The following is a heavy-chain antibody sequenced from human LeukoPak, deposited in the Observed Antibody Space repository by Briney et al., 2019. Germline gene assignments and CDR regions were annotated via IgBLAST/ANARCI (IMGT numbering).Heavy chain of an antibody. D-gene: IGHD5-24*01. CDR1: GGSISSYY. CDR2: IYYSGST. CDR3: ARAPINLFWAFDI. J-gene: IGHJ3*02. V-gene: IGHV4-59*01. Sequence: SETLSLTCTVSGGSISSYYWSWIRQPPGKGLEWIGYIYYSGSTNYNPSLKSRVTISVDTSKNQFSLKLSSVTAADTAVYYCARAPINLFWAFDIWGQGTMVTVSS.